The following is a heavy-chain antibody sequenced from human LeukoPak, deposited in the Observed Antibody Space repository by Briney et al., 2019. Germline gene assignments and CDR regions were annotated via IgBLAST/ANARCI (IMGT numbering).Heavy chain of an antibody. CDR3: VRDGPWERVDFDY. CDR1: GFTFSSYA. CDR2: ISYDGSNK. D-gene: IGHD1-26*01. J-gene: IGHJ4*02. V-gene: IGHV3-30-3*01. Sequence: GGSLRLSCAASGFTFSSYAMHWVRQAPGKGLEWVAVISYDGSNKYYADSVKGRFTISRDSAKNTLYLQMNSLRDEDTAVYYCVRDGPWERVDFDYWGQGTLVTVSS.